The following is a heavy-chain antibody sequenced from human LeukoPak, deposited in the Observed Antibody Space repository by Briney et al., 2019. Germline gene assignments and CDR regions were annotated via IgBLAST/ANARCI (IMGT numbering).Heavy chain of an antibody. V-gene: IGHV3-30*04. CDR1: GFTFSSYA. Sequence: PGRSLRLSCAASGFTFSSYAMHWVRQAPGKGLEWVAVISYDGSNKYYADSVKGRFTISRDNSKNTLYLQMNSLRAEDTAVYYCARGGHGGYDYLTLGFWGQGTLVTVSS. CDR2: ISYDGSNK. CDR3: ARGGHGGYDYLTLGF. D-gene: IGHD5-12*01. J-gene: IGHJ4*02.